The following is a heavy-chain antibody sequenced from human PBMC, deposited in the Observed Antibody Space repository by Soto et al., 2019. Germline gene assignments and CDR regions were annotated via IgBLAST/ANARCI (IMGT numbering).Heavy chain of an antibody. V-gene: IGHV3-23*01. CDR1: GLTFSSHA. J-gene: IGHJ4*02. CDR3: AKDLWGSIDY. CDR2: ISGSGCST. D-gene: IGHD3-16*01. Sequence: PGGSLRLSCAASGLTFSSHAMSWVRQVPGKGLEWVSTISGSGCSTNYADSVKGRFTISRDNSKNTLYLQMNSLRAEDTAVYYCAKDLWGSIDYWGQGTLVTVSS.